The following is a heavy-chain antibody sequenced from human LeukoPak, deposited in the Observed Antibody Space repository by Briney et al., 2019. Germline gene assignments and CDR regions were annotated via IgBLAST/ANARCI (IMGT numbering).Heavy chain of an antibody. J-gene: IGHJ6*02. CDR1: GFTFSTSW. Sequence: GGSLRLSCGASGFTFSTSWMIWVRQAPGKGLEWVANLNQDGGEKYYVDSVKGRFTISRDNAKNSLYLQMNSLRAEDTALYYCAKSSPYGQYGMDVWGQGTTVTVSS. V-gene: IGHV3-7*03. CDR2: LNQDGGEK. D-gene: IGHD3-10*01. CDR3: AKSSPYGQYGMDV.